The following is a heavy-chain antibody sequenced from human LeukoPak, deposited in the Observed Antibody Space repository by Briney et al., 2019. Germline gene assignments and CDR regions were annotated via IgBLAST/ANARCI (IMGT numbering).Heavy chain of an antibody. J-gene: IGHJ6*02. V-gene: IGHV3-23*01. CDR2: IPDYP. Sequence: HPGGSLRLSCVASGFSFNTFALTWVRQAPGKGLEWVSTIPDYPHYADSVRGRFTISRDNSRKTVFLQMNSLTPEDAATYYCTKDSQGSYDGFWYGTYGMDVWGQGTTVTVSS. CDR3: TKDSQGSYDGFWYGTYGMDV. D-gene: IGHD3-16*01. CDR1: GFSFNTFA.